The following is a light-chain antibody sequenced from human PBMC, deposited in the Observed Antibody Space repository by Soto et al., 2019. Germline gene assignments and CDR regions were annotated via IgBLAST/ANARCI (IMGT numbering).Light chain of an antibody. CDR1: RSISSW. CDR3: QQYNSY. CDR2: DAS. J-gene: IGKJ2*01. Sequence: DIPMTQSPSTLSASVGDRVTITCRASRSISSWLAWYQQKPGKAPKLLIYDASSLQSGVPSRFSGSGSGTEFTLTINSLQPDDFANYYCQQYNSYFGQGTKLEI. V-gene: IGKV1-5*01.